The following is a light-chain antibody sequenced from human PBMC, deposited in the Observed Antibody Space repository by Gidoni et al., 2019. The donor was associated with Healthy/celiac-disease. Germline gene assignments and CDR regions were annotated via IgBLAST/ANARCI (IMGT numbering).Light chain of an antibody. V-gene: IGKV1-39*01. Sequence: DIQMTQSPSSLSASVGDRVTITCRASQSISSYLNWYQQKPGKAPSRFSGSGSGTDFTLTISSLQPEDFATYYCQQGYSTPLTFGPGTKVDIK. CDR3: QQGYSTPLT. CDR1: QSISSY. J-gene: IGKJ3*01.